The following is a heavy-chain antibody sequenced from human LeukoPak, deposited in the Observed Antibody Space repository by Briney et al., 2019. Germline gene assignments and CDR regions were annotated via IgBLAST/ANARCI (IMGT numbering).Heavy chain of an antibody. CDR1: GFTFGNAW. Sequence: PGGSLRLSCAASGFTFGNAWMNWVRQAPGKGLEWVGRIKSKTDGGTTDYAAPVKGRFTISRDDSKNTLYLQMNSLKTEDTAVYYCTTESTTGYSSSWYPLNYWGQGTLVTVSS. V-gene: IGHV3-15*07. J-gene: IGHJ4*02. CDR3: TTESTTGYSSSWYPLNY. CDR2: IKSKTDGGTT. D-gene: IGHD6-13*01.